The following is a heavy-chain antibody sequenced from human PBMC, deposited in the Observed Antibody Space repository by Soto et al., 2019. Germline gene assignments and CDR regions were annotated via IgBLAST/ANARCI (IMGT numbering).Heavy chain of an antibody. Sequence: QVQLVESGGGVVQPGRSLRLSCTASGFSFTNYGMHWVRQAPGKGLEWVALISSDGSNKYHADSVRGRFTISRDNSKNTLYLQMNSLRAEDTAVFYCATDHYFYRSGSYSPYYFDYWGQGTLVTVSS. CDR1: GFSFTNYG. D-gene: IGHD3-10*01. CDR3: ATDHYFYRSGSYSPYYFDY. CDR2: ISSDGSNK. V-gene: IGHV3-30*03. J-gene: IGHJ4*02.